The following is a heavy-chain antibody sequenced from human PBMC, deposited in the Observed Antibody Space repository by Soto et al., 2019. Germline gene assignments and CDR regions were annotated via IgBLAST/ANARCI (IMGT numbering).Heavy chain of an antibody. J-gene: IGHJ5*02. V-gene: IGHV3-23*01. D-gene: IGHD5-18*01. CDR3: AKTPQNSYGSVNWFDP. CDR2: ISGSGGST. Sequence: EVQLLESGGGLVQPGWSLRLSCAASGFTFSSYAMSWVRQAPGKGLEWVSAISGSGGSTYYADSVKGRFTISRDNSKNTLYLQMNSLRAEDTAVYYCAKTPQNSYGSVNWFDPWGQGTLVTVSS. CDR1: GFTFSSYA.